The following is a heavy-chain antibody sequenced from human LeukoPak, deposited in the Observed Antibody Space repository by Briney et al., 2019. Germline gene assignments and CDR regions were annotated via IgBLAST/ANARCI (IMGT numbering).Heavy chain of an antibody. D-gene: IGHD6-13*01. CDR2: IYSGGST. CDR3: ARDLGIAAAVPDY. J-gene: IGHJ4*02. CDR1: GFTVSSNY. V-gene: IGHV3-53*01. Sequence: GGSLRLSCAASGFTVSSNYMSWVRQAPGKGLEWVSVIYSGGSTYYADSVKGRFTISRDNSKNTLYLQMNSLRAEDTAVYYCARDLGIAAAVPDYWGQGTLVTVSS.